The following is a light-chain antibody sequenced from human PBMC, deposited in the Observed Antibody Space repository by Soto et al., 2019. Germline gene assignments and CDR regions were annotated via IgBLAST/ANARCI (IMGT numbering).Light chain of an antibody. J-gene: IGLJ1*01. CDR2: DVT. Sequence: QSALTQPASVSGSPGQSITISCTGTSSDVGSYNYVSWYQQHPGKAPKVMIYDVTDRPSGVSNRFSGSKSGNTASLTISGLQAEDEADYYCSSYTTSSTPYVFGTGTRSPS. CDR1: SSDVGSYNY. CDR3: SSYTTSSTPYV. V-gene: IGLV2-14*01.